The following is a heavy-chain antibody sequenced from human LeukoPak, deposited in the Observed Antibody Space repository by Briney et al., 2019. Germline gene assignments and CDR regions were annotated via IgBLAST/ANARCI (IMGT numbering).Heavy chain of an antibody. CDR3: ARATMVVTPLGY. V-gene: IGHV3-11*04. Sequence: SGGSLRLSCAASGFTFSDYYMSWIRQAPGKGLEWVSYISSSGSTIYYADSVKGRFTISRDNANNSLYLQMNSLRAEDTAVYYCARATMVVTPLGYWGQGTLVTVSS. CDR2: ISSSGSTI. D-gene: IGHD4-23*01. J-gene: IGHJ4*02. CDR1: GFTFSDYY.